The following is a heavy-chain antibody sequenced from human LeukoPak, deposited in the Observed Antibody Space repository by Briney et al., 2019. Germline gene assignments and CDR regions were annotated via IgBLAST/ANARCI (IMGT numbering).Heavy chain of an antibody. D-gene: IGHD3-10*01. CDR3: ARPNGSGSYAH. CDR1: GYTFTRYY. V-gene: IGHV1-2*02. Sequence: GASVTVSCKASGYTFTRYYMHWVRQAPGQGLEWMGWINPNSGDTNYAQKFQGRVTMTRDTSISTAYMELSRLRSDDTAVYYCARPNGSGSYAHWGQGTLVTVSS. J-gene: IGHJ4*02. CDR2: INPNSGDT.